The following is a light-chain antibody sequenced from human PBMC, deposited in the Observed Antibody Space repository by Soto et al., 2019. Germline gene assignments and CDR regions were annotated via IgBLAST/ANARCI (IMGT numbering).Light chain of an antibody. CDR3: LKDINYPWT. CDR1: QGIGNA. J-gene: IGKJ1*01. V-gene: IGKV1-6*01. CDR2: GAS. Sequence: AIQMTQSPSSLSASVGDRVTISCRASQGIGNALGWYQKKPGKPTKVLIYGASNLQSGVPTRFSGSGSGTDFTLAISSLQPEDSATYYCLKDINYPWTFGKGTKVDIK.